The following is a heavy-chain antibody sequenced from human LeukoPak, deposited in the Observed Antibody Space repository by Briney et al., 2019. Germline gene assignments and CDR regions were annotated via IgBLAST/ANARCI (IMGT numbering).Heavy chain of an antibody. CDR3: AKQAESYYDSSGPTRAFDI. Sequence: SETLSLTCAVYGGSFSGYYWSWIRQPPGKGLEWIGEINHSGNTNYNPSLKSRVTISVDTSKNQFSLKLSSVTAADTAVYYCAKQAESYYDSSGPTRAFDIWGQGTMVTVSS. CDR1: GGSFSGYY. D-gene: IGHD3-22*01. J-gene: IGHJ3*02. V-gene: IGHV4-34*01. CDR2: INHSGNT.